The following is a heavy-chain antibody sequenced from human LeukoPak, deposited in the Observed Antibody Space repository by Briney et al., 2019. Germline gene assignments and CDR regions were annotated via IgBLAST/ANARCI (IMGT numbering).Heavy chain of an antibody. CDR2: IYTSGST. J-gene: IGHJ5*02. D-gene: IGHD2-2*01. CDR3: ARDYCSSTSCYDLNWFDP. Sequence: SETLSLTCTVSGGSISSGSYYWRWIRQPAGKGLEWIGRIYTSGSTNYNPSLKSRVTISVDTSKNQFSLKLSSVTAADTAVYYCARDYCSSTSCYDLNWFDPWGQGTLVTVSS. V-gene: IGHV4-61*02. CDR1: GGSISSGSYY.